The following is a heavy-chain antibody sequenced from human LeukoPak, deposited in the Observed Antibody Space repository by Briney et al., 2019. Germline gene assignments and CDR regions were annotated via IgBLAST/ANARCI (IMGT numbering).Heavy chain of an antibody. V-gene: IGHV1-2*02. Sequence: ASVKVSCKPSGYIFTSYAISWVRQAPGQGLEWMGWINPNSGGTNYAQKFQGRVTMTRDTSISTAYMELSRLRSDDTAVYYCAREYCTNGVCYFDYWGQGTLVTVSS. J-gene: IGHJ4*02. CDR1: GYIFTSYA. CDR2: INPNSGGT. D-gene: IGHD2-8*01. CDR3: AREYCTNGVCYFDY.